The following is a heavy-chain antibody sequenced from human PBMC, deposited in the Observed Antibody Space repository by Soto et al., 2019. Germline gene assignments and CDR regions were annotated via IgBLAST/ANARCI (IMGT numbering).Heavy chain of an antibody. J-gene: IGHJ5*02. CDR1: GYTFTDYH. CDR3: AREWGSETLLPSYNRFDT. V-gene: IGHV1-2*02. CDR2: INANNGGA. Sequence: QVQLVQSGAEVKKPGASVKVSCKASGYTFTDYHIHWVRQAPGQGLEFMGWINANNGGAGSAQQFQGRVTVTRDTSITTVYMELSNLRSDDTAVYYCAREWGSETLLPSYNRFDTWGQGTLVTVSS. D-gene: IGHD2-15*01.